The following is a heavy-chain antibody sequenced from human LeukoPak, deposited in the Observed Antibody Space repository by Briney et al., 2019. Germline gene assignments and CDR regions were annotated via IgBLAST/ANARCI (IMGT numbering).Heavy chain of an antibody. J-gene: IGHJ4*02. CDR1: GFTFSSYA. V-gene: IGHV3-30*04. CDR2: ISYDGSNK. Sequence: PGGSLRLSCAASGFTFSSYAMHWVRQAPGKGLEGVAVISYDGSNKYYADSVKGRFTISRDNSKKTLYMQRKRQRAEDTAVYYCARDFTDCSGGSCYFASPGDYWGQGTLVTVSS. CDR3: ARDFTDCSGGSCYFASPGDY. D-gene: IGHD2-15*01.